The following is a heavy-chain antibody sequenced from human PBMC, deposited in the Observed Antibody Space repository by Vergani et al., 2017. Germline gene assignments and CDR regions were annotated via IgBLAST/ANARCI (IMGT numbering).Heavy chain of an antibody. D-gene: IGHD6-19*01. Sequence: QLQLQESGPGLVKPSATLSLTCSVSGAPLRSSNYYWGWIRQPPGKGLEWIASIYYSGSTYHNPSLKSRVTISVDTSKNQFSLKLSSVTAADTAVYFCARHSTVEWLVKLGWIDPWGQGILVTVSS. CDR3: ARHSTVEWLVKLGWIDP. V-gene: IGHV4-39*01. CDR1: GAPLRSSNYY. CDR2: IYYSGST. J-gene: IGHJ5*02.